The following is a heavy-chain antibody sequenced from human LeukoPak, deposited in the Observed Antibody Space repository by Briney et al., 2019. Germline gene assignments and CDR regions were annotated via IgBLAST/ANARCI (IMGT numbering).Heavy chain of an antibody. CDR2: INPNSGGT. J-gene: IGHJ5*02. CDR3: ARAPSITGTTLWFDP. D-gene: IGHD1-7*01. V-gene: IGHV1-2*02. CDR1: GYTFTGYY. Sequence: ASVKVSCKASGYTFTGYYMHWVRQAPGQGLEWMGWINPNSGGTNYAQKFQGRVTMTRDTSISTAYMELSRLRSDDTAVYYCARAPSITGTTLWFDPWGQGTLVTVS.